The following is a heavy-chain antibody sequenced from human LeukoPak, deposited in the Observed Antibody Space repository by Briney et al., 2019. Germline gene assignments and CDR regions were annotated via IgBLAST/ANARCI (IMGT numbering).Heavy chain of an antibody. V-gene: IGHV3-33*01. CDR2: MWYDGSNK. D-gene: IGHD1-26*01. Sequence: GGSLRLSCAASGFTFSSYGMHWVRQAPGKGLEWVAVMWYDGSNKYYADSVKGRFTISRDNSKNTLYLQMNSLRAEDTAAYYCARGDSGSSAFDIWGQGTMVTVSS. CDR1: GFTFSSYG. J-gene: IGHJ3*02. CDR3: ARGDSGSSAFDI.